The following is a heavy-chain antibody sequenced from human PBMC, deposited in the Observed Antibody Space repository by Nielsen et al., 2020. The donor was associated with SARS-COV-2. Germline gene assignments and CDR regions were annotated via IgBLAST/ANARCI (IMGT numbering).Heavy chain of an antibody. D-gene: IGHD2-2*02. J-gene: IGHJ6*03. CDR2: IWYDGSNK. Sequence: GGSLRLSCAASGFTFSGYGMHWVRQAPGKGLEWVAVIWYDGSNKYYADSVKGRFTISRDNSKNTLYLQMNSLRAEDTAVYYCARRGGGYCSSTSCYTAYYYYYMDVWGKGTTVTVSS. CDR1: GFTFSGYG. V-gene: IGHV3-33*01. CDR3: ARRGGGYCSSTSCYTAYYYYYMDV.